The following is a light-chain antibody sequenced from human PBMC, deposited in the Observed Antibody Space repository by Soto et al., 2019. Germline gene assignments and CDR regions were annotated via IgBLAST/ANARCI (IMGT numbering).Light chain of an antibody. V-gene: IGLV1-40*02. CDR3: QSYDNSLRGWV. CDR2: TTN. J-gene: IGLJ3*02. CDR1: SSNIGAGYG. Sequence: QSVLTQPPSVSGAPGQRVTISCTGTSSNIGAGYGVHWYQQFPGAAPKLLIYTTNIRASGVPDRFSGSRSDTSASLAITGLRTEDEAHYYCQSYDNSLRGWVFGGGTKLTVL.